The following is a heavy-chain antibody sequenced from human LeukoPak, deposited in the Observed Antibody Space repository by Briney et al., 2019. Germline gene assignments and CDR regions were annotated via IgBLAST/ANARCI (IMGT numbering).Heavy chain of an antibody. J-gene: IGHJ4*02. CDR3: ATGEGGRWLQLSPIFDY. Sequence: ASVKVSCKVSGYTLTELSMHWVRQAPGKGLEWMGGLDPEDGETIYAQKFQGRVTMTEDTSTDTAYMELSSLRSEDTAVYYCATGEGGRWLQLSPIFDYWGQGTLVTVSS. D-gene: IGHD5-24*01. V-gene: IGHV1-24*01. CDR2: LDPEDGET. CDR1: GYTLTELS.